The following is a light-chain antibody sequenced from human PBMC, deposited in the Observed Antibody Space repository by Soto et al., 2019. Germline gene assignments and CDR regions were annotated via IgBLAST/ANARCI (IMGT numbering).Light chain of an antibody. CDR3: SSYTSAGTLV. CDR2: EVR. Sequence: QSALTQPASVSGSPGQSITISCTGTSSDVGGYNYVSWYQQHPGKAPKLMIYEVRNRPSGISNRFSGSKSGYTASLTIPGLQAEDEADYYCSSYTSAGTLVFGGGTKVTVL. V-gene: IGLV2-14*01. CDR1: SSDVGGYNY. J-gene: IGLJ2*01.